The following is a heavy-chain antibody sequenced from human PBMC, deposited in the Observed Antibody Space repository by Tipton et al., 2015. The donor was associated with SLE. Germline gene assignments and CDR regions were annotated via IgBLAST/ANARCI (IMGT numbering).Heavy chain of an antibody. Sequence: RSLRLSCAASGFTFRTYSMAWVRQAPGKGLEWVAVISYDGSNKYYADSVKGRFTISRDISKNTLYLQMNSLRGEDTAVYYCAKGSWSSVRSSSRGGYWGQGTLVTVSS. D-gene: IGHD2-2*01. CDR3: AKGSWSSVRSSSRGGY. CDR2: ISYDGSNK. J-gene: IGHJ4*02. CDR1: GFTFRTYS. V-gene: IGHV3-30-3*01.